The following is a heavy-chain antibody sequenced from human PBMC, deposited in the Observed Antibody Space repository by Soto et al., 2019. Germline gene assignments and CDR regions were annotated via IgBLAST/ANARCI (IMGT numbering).Heavy chain of an antibody. CDR1: GSTFSSYS. Sequence: EVQLVESGGGLVKPGGSLRLSCAASGSTFSSYSMNWVRQAPGKGLEWVSSISSSSSYIYYADSVKGRFTISRDNAKNSLYLQMNSLRAEDTAVYYCARVGPPYSSSWSHYYYGMDVWGQGTTVTVSS. CDR3: ARVGPPYSSSWSHYYYGMDV. V-gene: IGHV3-21*01. D-gene: IGHD6-13*01. CDR2: ISSSSSYI. J-gene: IGHJ6*02.